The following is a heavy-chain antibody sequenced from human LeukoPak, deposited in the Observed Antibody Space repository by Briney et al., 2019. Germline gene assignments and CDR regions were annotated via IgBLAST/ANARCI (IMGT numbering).Heavy chain of an antibody. Sequence: GGSLGLSCAASGFTFSSYAMSWVRQAPGKGLEWVSAISGSGGSTYYADSVKGRFTISRDNSKNTLYLQMNSLRAEDTAVYYCAKPMYSSSSWDFDYWGQGTLVTVSS. D-gene: IGHD6-6*01. CDR2: ISGSGGST. V-gene: IGHV3-23*01. CDR1: GFTFSSYA. J-gene: IGHJ4*02. CDR3: AKPMYSSSSWDFDY.